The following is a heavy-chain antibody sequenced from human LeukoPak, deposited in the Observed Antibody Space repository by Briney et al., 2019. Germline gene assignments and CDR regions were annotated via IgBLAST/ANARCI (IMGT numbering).Heavy chain of an antibody. V-gene: IGHV1-46*01. CDR2: INPSGGST. CDR1: GYTFTSYY. J-gene: IGHJ3*02. D-gene: IGHD2-15*01. CDR3: ARDRCSGGSCYAFDI. Sequence: ASVKVSCKASGYTFTSYYMHWVRQAPGQGLEWMGIINPSGGSTSYAQKFQGRVTMTRDTSTSTVYMELSSLRSEDTAVCYCARDRCSGGSCYAFDIWGQGTMVTVSS.